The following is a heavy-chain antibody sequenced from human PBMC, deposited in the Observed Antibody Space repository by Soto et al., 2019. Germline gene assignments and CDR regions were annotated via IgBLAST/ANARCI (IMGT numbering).Heavy chain of an antibody. Sequence: QVQLVQSGAEVKKPGASVKVSCKASGDTFSNYDINWVRQAPGQGLEWMGWMNPDSGNTGFAQKFQGRLTMTRNPSISTAYMELSSLRSEDTAVYYCARGHNLIAVAAYWGQGTLVTVSS. CDR1: GDTFSNYD. CDR3: ARGHNLIAVAAY. J-gene: IGHJ4*02. CDR2: MNPDSGNT. V-gene: IGHV1-8*01. D-gene: IGHD6-19*01.